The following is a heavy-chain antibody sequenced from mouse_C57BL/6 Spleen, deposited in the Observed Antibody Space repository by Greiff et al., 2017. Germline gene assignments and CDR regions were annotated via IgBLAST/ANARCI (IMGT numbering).Heavy chain of an antibody. V-gene: IGHV3-6*01. CDR3: AREVYDSYFDY. D-gene: IGHD2-4*01. Sequence: EVQLVESGPGLVKPSQSLSLSCSVTGYSITSGYYWNWIRQFPGNKLEWMGYISYDGSNNYNPSLKNRISITRDTSKNQFFLKLNSVTTEDTATYYCAREVYDSYFDYWGQGTTLTVSS. CDR1: GYSITSGYY. J-gene: IGHJ2*01. CDR2: ISYDGSN.